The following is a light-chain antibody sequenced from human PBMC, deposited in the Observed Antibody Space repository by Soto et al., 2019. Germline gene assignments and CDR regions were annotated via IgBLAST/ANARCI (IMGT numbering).Light chain of an antibody. J-gene: IGKJ4*01. CDR3: QQYYSAPLT. CDR2: WAS. CDR1: QSVLSSSNNKNY. Sequence: DIVMTQSPDSLAVSLGERATINCKSSQSVLSSSNNKNYLTWYQQKPGQPPKLLIYWASTRESGVPDRFSGSGSGTDFTLTISSLQAEDVAVYYCQQYYSAPLTFGGGTKVALK. V-gene: IGKV4-1*01.